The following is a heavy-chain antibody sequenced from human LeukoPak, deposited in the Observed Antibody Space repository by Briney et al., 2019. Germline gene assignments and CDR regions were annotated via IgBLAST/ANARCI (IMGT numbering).Heavy chain of an antibody. CDR2: INDSGST. CDR1: GGSFSGYY. J-gene: IGHJ4*02. D-gene: IGHD2-15*01. Sequence: SETLSLTCAVYGGSFSGYYWNWIRQPPGKGLEWIGEINDSGSTNYNPSLKSRVTISVDTSKNQFPLKLSSVTAADTAVYYCASGVVVAATPYFDYWGQGTLVTVSS. V-gene: IGHV4-34*01. CDR3: ASGVVVAATPYFDY.